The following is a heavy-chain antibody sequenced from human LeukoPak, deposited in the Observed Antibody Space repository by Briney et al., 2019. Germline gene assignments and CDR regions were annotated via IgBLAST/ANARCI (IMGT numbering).Heavy chain of an antibody. CDR1: GYTFTDYY. Sequence: ASVNVSCQASGYTFTDYYIHWARQAPGQGLEWMGMIEPTGGTTVYPQTFQDRVTMTRDTATRTDNMDLISLRSEYTAVYYCARVSTGTIFDYWGQGTLVTVSS. D-gene: IGHD2-8*02. CDR2: IEPTGGTT. J-gene: IGHJ4*02. V-gene: IGHV1-46*01. CDR3: ARVSTGTIFDY.